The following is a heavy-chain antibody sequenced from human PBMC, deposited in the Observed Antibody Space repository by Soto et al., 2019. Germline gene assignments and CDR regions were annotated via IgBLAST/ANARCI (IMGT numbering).Heavy chain of an antibody. Sequence: QVQLVQSGAEVKKPGASVRVSCKTSGYTFTRYSISWVRQAPGQGLEWMGWISAYNGDTNYAQNLQGRVTMTTDASTSIAYMELRSLRSDDTAMYYCARDHAGSGWFRFDYWGQGTLVTVSS. CDR3: ARDHAGSGWFRFDY. D-gene: IGHD6-19*01. CDR2: ISAYNGDT. J-gene: IGHJ4*02. V-gene: IGHV1-18*01. CDR1: GYTFTRYS.